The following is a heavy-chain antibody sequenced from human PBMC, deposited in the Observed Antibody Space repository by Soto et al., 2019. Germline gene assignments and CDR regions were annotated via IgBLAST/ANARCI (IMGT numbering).Heavy chain of an antibody. CDR3: ATTGDSSGWYVGYFQH. CDR1: GFNFRSYA. D-gene: IGHD6-19*01. CDR2: VSGTSHTT. J-gene: IGHJ1*01. V-gene: IGHV3-23*01. Sequence: GGSLRLSCAASGFNFRSYAMSWIRQAPGKGLEWISVVSGTSHTTYYVDSVKGRFTVSRDNSEDTLYLQMNSLKAEDTAVYYCATTGDSSGWYVGYFQHWGQGTLVTVSS.